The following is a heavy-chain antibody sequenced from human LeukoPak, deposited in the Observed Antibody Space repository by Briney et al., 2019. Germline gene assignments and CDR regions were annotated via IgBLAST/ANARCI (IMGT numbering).Heavy chain of an antibody. Sequence: GGSLRLSCAASGFTFNTYWMHWVRQAPGKGLVWVSPINPDGTVTTYADSVKGRFTISRDNAKNTLYLQVNSLKAEDTAVYYCVRDSPSGFFDLWGRGTLVIVSS. J-gene: IGHJ2*01. CDR1: GFTFNTYW. D-gene: IGHD6-19*01. CDR3: VRDSPSGFFDL. CDR2: INPDGTVT. V-gene: IGHV3-74*01.